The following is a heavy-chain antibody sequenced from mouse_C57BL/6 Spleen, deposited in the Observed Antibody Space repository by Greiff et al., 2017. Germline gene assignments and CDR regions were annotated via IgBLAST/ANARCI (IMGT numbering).Heavy chain of an antibody. CDR2: LRSKSNNYAT. V-gene: IGHV10-1*01. J-gene: IGHJ4*01. D-gene: IGHD1-1*01. CDR3: VRHGDYYGSSYAMDY. Sequence: EVKLVESGGGLVQPKGSLKLSCAASGFSFNTYAMNWVRQAPGKGLEWVARLRSKSNNYATYYADSVKDRFTISRDDSESMLYLQMNNLKTEDTAMYYCVRHGDYYGSSYAMDYWGQGTSVTVSS. CDR1: GFSFNTYA.